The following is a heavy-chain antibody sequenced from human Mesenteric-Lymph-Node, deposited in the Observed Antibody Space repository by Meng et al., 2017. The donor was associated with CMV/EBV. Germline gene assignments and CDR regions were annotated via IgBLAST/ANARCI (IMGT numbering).Heavy chain of an antibody. V-gene: IGHV1-18*01. D-gene: IGHD6-6*01. J-gene: IGHJ6*02. Sequence: ASVKVSCKASGYTFTNYGISWVRQAPGQGLEWMGWISAYNGNTNYAQNFQGRVTMTTDTSTTTAYMELRTLRSDDTAVYYCARDVRSSSGAYFYYYGMDVWGQGTTVTVSS. CDR1: GYTFTNYG. CDR2: ISAYNGNT. CDR3: ARDVRSSSGAYFYYYGMDV.